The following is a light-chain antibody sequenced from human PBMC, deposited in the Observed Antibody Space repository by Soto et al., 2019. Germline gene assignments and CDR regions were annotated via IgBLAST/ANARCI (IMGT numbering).Light chain of an antibody. V-gene: IGLV2-23*02. CDR3: SSYAGSSTYYV. J-gene: IGLJ1*01. CDR2: EVS. CDR1: SSDVGSYNL. Sequence: QSALTQPASVSGSPGQSITISCTGTSSDVGSYNLVSWYQQHPGKAPKLMIYEVSKRPSGVSNRFSGSKSGNTASLTISGLQAEDLSDYYCSSYAGSSTYYVFGTGTKLTVL.